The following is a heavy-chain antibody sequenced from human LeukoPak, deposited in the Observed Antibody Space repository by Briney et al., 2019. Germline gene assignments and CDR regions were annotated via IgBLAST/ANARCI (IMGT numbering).Heavy chain of an antibody. J-gene: IGHJ4*02. CDR2: VYYTGST. D-gene: IGHD4-17*01. CDR1: GDFITAYY. V-gene: IGHV4-59*12. CDR3: ARVPTVTFFDH. Sequence: SETLSLTCTVSGDFITAYYWSWIRQPPGKGLEWIGYVYYTGSTYYNPSLKSRVTISVDTSKNQFSLKLSSVTAADTAVYYCARVPTVTFFDHWGQGTLVTVSS.